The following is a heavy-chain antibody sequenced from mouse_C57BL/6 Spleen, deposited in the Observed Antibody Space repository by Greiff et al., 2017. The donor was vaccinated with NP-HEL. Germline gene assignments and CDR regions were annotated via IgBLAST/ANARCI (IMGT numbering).Heavy chain of an antibody. CDR2: IYPGSGST. CDR1: GYTFTSYW. D-gene: IGHD1-1*01. V-gene: IGHV1-55*01. CDR3: ARVPRYQSPFAY. J-gene: IGHJ3*01. Sequence: QVQLQQPGAELVKPGASVKMSCKASGYTFTSYWITWVKQRPGQGLEWIGDIYPGSGSTNYNEKFKSKATLTVDTSSSTAYMQLSSLTSEDSAVYYCARVPRYQSPFAYWGQGTLVTVSA.